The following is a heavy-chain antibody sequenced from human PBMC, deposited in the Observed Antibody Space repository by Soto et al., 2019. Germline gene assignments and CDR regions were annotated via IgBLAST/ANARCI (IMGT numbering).Heavy chain of an antibody. J-gene: IGHJ4*02. CDR1: GFPFSDYW. CDR3: ARDSH. Sequence: EVQLVESGGGLVQPGGSLRLSCAASGFPFSDYWMSWVRQAPGKGLEWVANIKEDGSEKYYVDSVKGRFTISRDSAKNSLDLQMNSLRAEDTAVYYCARDSHWGQGTLVTVSS. V-gene: IGHV3-7*05. CDR2: IKEDGSEK.